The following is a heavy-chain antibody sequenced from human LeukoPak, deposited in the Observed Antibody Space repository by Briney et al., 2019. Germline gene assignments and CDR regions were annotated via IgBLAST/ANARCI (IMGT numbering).Heavy chain of an antibody. V-gene: IGHV3-23*01. CDR1: GFTFSSYA. D-gene: IGHD3-22*01. CDR2: ISGSGGST. CDR3: AKDPVSMIVVSIPAKNDAFDI. J-gene: IGHJ3*02. Sequence: PGGSLRLSCAASGFTFSSYAMSWVRQAPGKGLEWVSAISGSGGSTYYADSVKGRFTISRDNSKNTLYLQMNSLRAEDTAVYYCAKDPVSMIVVSIPAKNDAFDIWGQGTMVTVSS.